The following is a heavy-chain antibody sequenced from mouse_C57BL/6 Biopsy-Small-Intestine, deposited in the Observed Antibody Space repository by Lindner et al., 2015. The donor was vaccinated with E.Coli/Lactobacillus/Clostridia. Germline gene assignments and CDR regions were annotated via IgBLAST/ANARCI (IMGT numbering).Heavy chain of an antibody. CDR1: GFTFSDYG. CDR3: ARRPITNWYFDV. J-gene: IGHJ1*03. V-gene: IGHV5-17*01. CDR2: ISSGSSTI. Sequence: VQLQESGGGLVKPGGSLKLSCAASGFTFSDYGMHWVRQAPEKGLEWVAYISSGSSTIYYADTVKGRFTISRDNAKNTLFLQMTSLRSEDTAMYYCARRPITNWYFDVWGTGTTVTVSS. D-gene: IGHD1-1*01.